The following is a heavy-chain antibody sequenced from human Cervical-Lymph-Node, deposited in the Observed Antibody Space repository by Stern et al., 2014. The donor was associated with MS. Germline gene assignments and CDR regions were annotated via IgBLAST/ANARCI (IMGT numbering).Heavy chain of an antibody. CDR2: IYFIGHT. CDR3: ARQAGYYDNSAYYNY. V-gene: IGHV4-61*02. Sequence: QVQLQESGPGLVKPSQTLSLTCTVSGGSITSSSFYWTWIRQPAGKGLEWIGRIYFIGHTDYTPPFKGRVPMSFDASKNQSSLELTSVAADDTAVYYCARQAGYYDNSAYYNYWGQGTLVTVSS. J-gene: IGHJ4*02. CDR1: GGSITSSSFY. D-gene: IGHD3-22*01.